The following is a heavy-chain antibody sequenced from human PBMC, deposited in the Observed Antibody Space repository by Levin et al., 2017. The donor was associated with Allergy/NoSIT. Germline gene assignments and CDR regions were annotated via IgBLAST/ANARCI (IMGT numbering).Heavy chain of an antibody. CDR3: ARESVADAPYYDILTGYYPLGGYYYYYMDV. J-gene: IGHJ6*03. V-gene: IGHV1-18*01. D-gene: IGHD3-9*01. CDR1: GYTFTSYG. Sequence: GASVKVSCKASGYTFTSYGISWVRQAPGQGLEWMGWISAYNGNTNYAQKLQGRVTMTTDTSTSTAYMELRSLRSDDTAVYYCARESVADAPYYDILTGYYPLGGYYYYYMDVWGKGTTVTVSS. CDR2: ISAYNGNT.